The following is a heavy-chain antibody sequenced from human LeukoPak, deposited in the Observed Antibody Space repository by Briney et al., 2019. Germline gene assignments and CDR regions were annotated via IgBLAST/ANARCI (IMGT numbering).Heavy chain of an antibody. CDR1: GFTFSSYA. D-gene: IGHD4-4*01. J-gene: IGHJ4*02. CDR2: ISYDGSNK. Sequence: GGSLRLSCAASGFTFSSYAMSWVRQAPGKGLEWVAVISYDGSNKYYADSVKGRFTISRDNSKNTLYLQMNSLRAEDTAVYYCARDSILDYWGQGTLVTVSS. V-gene: IGHV3-30-3*01. CDR3: ARDSILDY.